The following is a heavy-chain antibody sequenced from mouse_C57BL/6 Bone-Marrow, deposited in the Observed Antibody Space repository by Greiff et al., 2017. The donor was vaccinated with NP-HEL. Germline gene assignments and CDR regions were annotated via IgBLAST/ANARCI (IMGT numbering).Heavy chain of an antibody. CDR1: GYTFTTYP. V-gene: IGHV1-47*01. D-gene: IGHD2-13*01. CDR2: FHPYNDDT. J-gene: IGHJ4*01. Sequence: VQLQQSGAELVKPGASVKMSCKASGYTFTTYPIEWMKQNPGKSLEWIGNFHPYNDDTKYNEKFKGKATLTVEKSSSTVYLELSRLTSDDSAVYYCAGQGDGDSYAMDYWGQGTSVTVSS. CDR3: AGQGDGDSYAMDY.